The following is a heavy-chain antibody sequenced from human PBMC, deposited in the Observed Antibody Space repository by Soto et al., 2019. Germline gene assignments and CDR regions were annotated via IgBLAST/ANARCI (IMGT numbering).Heavy chain of an antibody. Sequence: PGGSLRLSCAASGFTFSSYGMHWVRQAPGKGLEWVAVISYDGSNKYYADSVKGRFTISRDNSKNTLYLQMNSLRAEDTAVYYCAKGFNSPIFGVVTVDYYYYMDVWGKGTTVTVSS. CDR2: ISYDGSNK. CDR1: GFTFSSYG. CDR3: AKGFNSPIFGVVTVDYYYYMDV. D-gene: IGHD3-3*01. J-gene: IGHJ6*03. V-gene: IGHV3-30*18.